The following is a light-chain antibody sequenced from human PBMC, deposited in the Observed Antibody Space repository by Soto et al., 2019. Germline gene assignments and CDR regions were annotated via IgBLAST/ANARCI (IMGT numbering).Light chain of an antibody. Sequence: ETVLTQSPGTLSVSPGESATLSCRASQIVNSKFLAWYQQKPGQAPRLLIYGASNRAAGIPDRFSGSESGTDITLTISRLEPQDFAVYYCQQYSSSPYTFGQGTKLEIK. CDR2: GAS. V-gene: IGKV3-20*01. J-gene: IGKJ2*01. CDR3: QQYSSSPYT. CDR1: QIVNSKF.